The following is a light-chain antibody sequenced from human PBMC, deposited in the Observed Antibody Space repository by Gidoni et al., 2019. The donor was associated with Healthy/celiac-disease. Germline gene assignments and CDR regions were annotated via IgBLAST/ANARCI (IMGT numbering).Light chain of an antibody. CDR3: CSYAGSSTLV. Sequence: QSALTQPASVSGSPGQSSPISCPGTSSDVGSYNLVSWNQQHPGKAPKLMIYEVSKRPSGVSNRFSGSKSGNTASLTISGLQAEDEADYYCCSYAGSSTLVFGGGTKLTVL. J-gene: IGLJ2*01. CDR2: EVS. CDR1: SSDVGSYNL. V-gene: IGLV2-23*02.